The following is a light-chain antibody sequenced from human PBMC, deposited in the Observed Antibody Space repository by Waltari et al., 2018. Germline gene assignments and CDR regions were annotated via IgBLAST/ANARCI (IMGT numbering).Light chain of an antibody. CDR3: QQYNNGPQT. V-gene: IGKV3-15*01. J-gene: IGKJ1*01. Sequence: EIVMTQSPATLSVSQGERATPSCRASQSVSSNLACYQHKPGQAPTLLIYGASTRATGIPARFSGSGSGTEFTLTISSLQSEDFAVYYCQQYNNGPQTFGQGTKVEIK. CDR2: GAS. CDR1: QSVSSN.